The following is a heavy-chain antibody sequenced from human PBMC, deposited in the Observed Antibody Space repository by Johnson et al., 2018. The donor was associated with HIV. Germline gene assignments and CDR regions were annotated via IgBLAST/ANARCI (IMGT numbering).Heavy chain of an antibody. J-gene: IGHJ3*02. Sequence: EVQLVESGGGLVKPGGSLRLSCAASGFTFSNAWMNWVRQAPGKGLEWVSVIYSGGSTYYADSVKGRFTISRDSSKNTMYLQMNSLRAEDTAMYYCARSPGEADAFDIWGQGTMVTVSS. CDR2: IYSGGST. CDR1: GFTFSNAW. CDR3: ARSPGEADAFDI. V-gene: IGHV3-66*02. D-gene: IGHD3-10*01.